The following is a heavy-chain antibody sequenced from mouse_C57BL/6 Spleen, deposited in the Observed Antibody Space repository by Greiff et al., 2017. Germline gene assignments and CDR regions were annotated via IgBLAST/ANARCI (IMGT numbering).Heavy chain of an antibody. CDR1: GYTFTSYW. Sequence: QVQLQQPGAELVKPGASVKMSCKASGYTFTSYWITWVKQRPGQGLEWIGDIYPGSGSTNYNEKFKSKATLTGDTSSSTAYMQLSSLTSEDSAVYYWARFYDGYFIDYWGQGTTLTVSS. CDR3: ARFYDGYFIDY. D-gene: IGHD2-3*01. CDR2: IYPGSGST. J-gene: IGHJ2*01. V-gene: IGHV1-55*01.